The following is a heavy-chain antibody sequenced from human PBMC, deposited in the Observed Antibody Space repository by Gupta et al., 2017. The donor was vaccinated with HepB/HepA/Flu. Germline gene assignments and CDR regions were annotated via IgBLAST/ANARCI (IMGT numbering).Heavy chain of an antibody. CDR1: GFSLDTPGVG. J-gene: IGHJ4*02. D-gene: IGHD5-18*01. Sequence: QITLKESGPTLVKPTQTLTLTCTFSGFSLDTPGVGVGWVRQPPGKALEWLALIYWDDDKRFNPSLKSRLTITKDTSKNQVVLAMTNVDPVDTATYFCTHRGYGDYFDYWGQGTLVTVSS. CDR3: THRGYGDYFDY. CDR2: IYWDDDK. V-gene: IGHV2-5*02.